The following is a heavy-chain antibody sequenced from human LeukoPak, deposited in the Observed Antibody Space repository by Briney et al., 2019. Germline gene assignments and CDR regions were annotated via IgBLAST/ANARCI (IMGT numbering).Heavy chain of an antibody. V-gene: IGHV1-18*01. J-gene: IGHJ4*02. Sequence: ASVKVSCKPSGYTFTSYGLSWVRQAPGQGLEWMGWINTYDNGDTYYAQNLQGRVTMTTDTSTSTAYMELRSLRSDDTAVYYCARGRDHLLDYWGQGTLVTVSS. CDR1: GYTFTSYG. CDR2: INTYDNGDT. CDR3: ARGRDHLLDY. D-gene: IGHD2-21*01.